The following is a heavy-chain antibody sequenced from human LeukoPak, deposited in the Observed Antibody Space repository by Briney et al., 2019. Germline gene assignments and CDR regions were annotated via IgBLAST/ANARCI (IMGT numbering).Heavy chain of an antibody. CDR3: ARATGYGDLFDY. D-gene: IGHD4-17*01. CDR2: ISSSGSYI. CDR1: GFTFSSYS. J-gene: IGHJ4*02. Sequence: GGSLRLSCAASGFTFSSYSMNWVRQAPGKGLEWVSSISSSGSYIYYADSVKGRFTISRDNAKNSLYLQMNSLRAEDTAVYYCARATGYGDLFDYWGQGTLVTVSS. V-gene: IGHV3-21*01.